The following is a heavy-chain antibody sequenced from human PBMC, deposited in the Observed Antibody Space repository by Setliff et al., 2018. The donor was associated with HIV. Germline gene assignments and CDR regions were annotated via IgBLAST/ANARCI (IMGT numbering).Heavy chain of an antibody. D-gene: IGHD3-3*01. CDR3: AKDLGVSYYNFWSNYYGLDV. CDR2: IWYDGSNK. J-gene: IGHJ6*02. Sequence: GGSLRLSCAASGFTFSSYGMHWVRQAPGKGLEWVAVIWYDGSNKYYADSVKGRFTISRDNSKNTLYLQMSSLRAEDTAVYYCAKDLGVSYYNFWSNYYGLDVWGQGTTVTVSS. V-gene: IGHV3-33*06. CDR1: GFTFSSYG.